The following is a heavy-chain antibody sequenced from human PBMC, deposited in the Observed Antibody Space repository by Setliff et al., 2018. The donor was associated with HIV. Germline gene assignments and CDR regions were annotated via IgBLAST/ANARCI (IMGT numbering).Heavy chain of an antibody. D-gene: IGHD7-27*01. J-gene: IGHJ3*01. CDR2: IYYSGST. CDR1: GDSINYKY. V-gene: IGHV4-59*12. CDR3: VRALTGAGTFDV. Sequence: SETLTLTCTVSGDSINYKYWSWIRQPPGKGLEWIGYIYYSGSTNYNPSVQGRFTISRDNSKNTVYLQMNSLRVEDTAVYYCVRALTGAGTFDVWGQGTMVTVSS.